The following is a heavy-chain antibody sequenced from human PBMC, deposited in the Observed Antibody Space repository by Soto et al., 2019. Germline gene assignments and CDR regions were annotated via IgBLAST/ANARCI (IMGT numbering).Heavy chain of an antibody. D-gene: IGHD1-26*01. CDR3: ARGPYSGSYDNWFDP. CDR1: FYTIPIYY. V-gene: IGHV1-18*04. Sequence: ASVPVSRQACFYTIPIYYMHWVRPAPGQGLEWMGWISAYNGNTNYAQKLQGRVTMTTDTSTSTAYMELRSLRSDDTAVYYCARGPYSGSYDNWFDPWGQGTLVTVSS. CDR2: ISAYNGNT. J-gene: IGHJ5*02.